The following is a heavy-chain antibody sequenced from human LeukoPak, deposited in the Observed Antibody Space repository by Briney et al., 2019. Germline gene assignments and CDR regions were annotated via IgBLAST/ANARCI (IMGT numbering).Heavy chain of an antibody. CDR1: GFTFSSYS. V-gene: IGHV3-21*01. Sequence: PGGSLRLSCAASGFTFSSYSMNWVRQAPGKGLEWVSSISSSSSYIYYADSVKGRFTISRDNAKNSLYLQMNSLRAEDTAVYYCARVFYSSQYNWFDPWGQGTLVTVSS. J-gene: IGHJ5*02. CDR2: ISSSSSYI. D-gene: IGHD6-13*01. CDR3: ARVFYSSQYNWFDP.